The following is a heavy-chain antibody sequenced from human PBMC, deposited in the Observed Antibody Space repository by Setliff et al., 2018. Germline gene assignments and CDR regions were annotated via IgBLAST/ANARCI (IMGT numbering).Heavy chain of an antibody. D-gene: IGHD3-10*01. CDR3: ARGGVRGVIVLPGY. CDR1: GYTFTSYA. J-gene: IGHJ4*02. Sequence: ASVKVSCKASGYTFTSYAMNWVRQAPGQGLEWMGWIDTNTGNPTYAQGFTGRFVFSLDTSVSTAYLQISSLKAEDTAVYYCARGGVRGVIVLPGYWGQGTLVTV. CDR2: IDTNTGNP. V-gene: IGHV7-4-1*02.